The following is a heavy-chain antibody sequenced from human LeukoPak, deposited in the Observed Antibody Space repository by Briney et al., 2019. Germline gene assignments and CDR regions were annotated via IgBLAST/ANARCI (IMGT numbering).Heavy chain of an antibody. Sequence: PSETLSLTCAVYGGSFSDYYWSWIRQPPGKGLGWIGEINHSGSTNYNPSLKSRVTISVDTSKNQFSLKLSSVTAADTAVYYCARTLRGSYYGSGSYFDYWGQGTLVTVSS. CDR1: GGSFSDYY. D-gene: IGHD3-10*01. CDR3: ARTLRGSYYGSGSYFDY. CDR2: INHSGST. V-gene: IGHV4-34*01. J-gene: IGHJ4*02.